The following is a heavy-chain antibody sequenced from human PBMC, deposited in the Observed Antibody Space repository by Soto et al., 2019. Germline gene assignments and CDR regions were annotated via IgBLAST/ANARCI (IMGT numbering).Heavy chain of an antibody. V-gene: IGHV1-18*01. J-gene: IGHJ4*02. CDR1: GYTFISYG. CDR2: ISAYNGNT. D-gene: IGHD3-10*01. Sequence: QVQLVQSGAEVKKPGASVKVSCKASGYTFISYGISWVRQAPGQGLEWMGWISAYNGNTNYAQKLQGRVTMTTDTSTSTAYMELRSLRSDDTAVYYCARDFCAGIYYGSGSSIDYWGQGTLVTVSS. CDR3: ARDFCAGIYYGSGSSIDY.